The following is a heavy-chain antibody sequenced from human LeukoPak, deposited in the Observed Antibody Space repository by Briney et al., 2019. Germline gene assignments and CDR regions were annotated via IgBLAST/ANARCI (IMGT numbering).Heavy chain of an antibody. V-gene: IGHV1-8*03. CDR3: ARVRLRNGYNWFDP. CDR2: MSPDSGDT. CDR1: GYTFTDYY. J-gene: IGHJ5*02. D-gene: IGHD3-3*01. Sequence: ASVKVSCKASGYTFTDYYINWVRQAPGQGLEWMGWMSPDSGDTGYAHKFQGRVTITRNTSITTAYMELRSLTFEDTAVYYCARVRLRNGYNWFDPWGQGTLVTVSS.